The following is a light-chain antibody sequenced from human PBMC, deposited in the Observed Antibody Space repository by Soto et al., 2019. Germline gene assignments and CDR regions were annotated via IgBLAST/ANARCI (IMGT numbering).Light chain of an antibody. CDR3: QQFYGYPRT. V-gene: IGKV1-8*01. Sequence: AIRMTQSPSSFSASTGDRVTITCRATQDISSYLAWYQQKPGKAPKLLIYDASTLQSGVPSRFSGSGSGTDFTLTISYLQSEDFATYYCQQFYGYPRTFGQGTKVDIK. CDR2: DAS. CDR1: QDISSY. J-gene: IGKJ1*01.